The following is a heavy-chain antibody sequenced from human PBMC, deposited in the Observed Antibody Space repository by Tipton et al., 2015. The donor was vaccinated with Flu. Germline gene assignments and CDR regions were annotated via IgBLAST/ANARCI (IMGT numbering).Heavy chain of an antibody. CDR2: ISYSETT. CDR3: ARGRYCGSTSCYFDS. J-gene: IGHJ4*02. Sequence: TLSLTCTVSGGSIGSHYWSWIRRPPGKGLEWVGYISYSETTNYNPSLKSRVSISVDTSKNQFSLKLNSVTAADTAVYYCARGRYCGSTSCYFDSWGQGTLVIVSS. D-gene: IGHD2-2*01. V-gene: IGHV4-59*11. CDR1: GGSIGSHY.